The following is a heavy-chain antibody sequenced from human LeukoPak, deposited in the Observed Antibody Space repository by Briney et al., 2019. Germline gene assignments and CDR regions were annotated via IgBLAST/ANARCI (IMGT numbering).Heavy chain of an antibody. D-gene: IGHD3-22*01. CDR1: GFSFSTYS. V-gene: IGHV3-48*04. CDR3: ASQMIVVGILTDDY. CDR2: ISSSGTTI. Sequence: PGGSLRLSCVVSGFSFSTYSLNWIRQAPGKGLEWVSYISSSGTTIYYADSVKGRCTISRDNAKNSLYLQMNGLRAEDTAVYYCASQMIVVGILTDDYWGQGTLVTVSS. J-gene: IGHJ4*02.